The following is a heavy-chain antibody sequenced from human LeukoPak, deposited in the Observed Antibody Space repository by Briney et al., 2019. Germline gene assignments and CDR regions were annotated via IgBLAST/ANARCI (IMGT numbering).Heavy chain of an antibody. CDR2: ISGSGDTT. Sequence: PGGSLRLSCAASGFTFSSYAVTWVRQAPGKGLDWVSVISGSGDTTYYADSVKGRFTISRDNSKNTVSLQMHSLRGEDTAVYFCARETGGFDYWGLGTLVTVSS. CDR1: GFTFSSYA. V-gene: IGHV3-23*01. CDR3: ARETGGFDY. J-gene: IGHJ4*02. D-gene: IGHD1-26*01.